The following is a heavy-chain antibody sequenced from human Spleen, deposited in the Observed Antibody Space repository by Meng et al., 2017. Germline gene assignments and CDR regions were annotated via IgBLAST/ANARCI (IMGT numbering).Heavy chain of an antibody. Sequence: VQLKQGGAGLLKPSETLALTFVVSGGSFSDYYWSWIRQPPGKGLEWIGEINHSGSTNYNPSLESRATISVDTSQNNLSLKLSSVTAADSAVYYCARGPTTMAHDFDYWGQGTLVTVSS. CDR2: INHSGST. V-gene: IGHV4-34*01. CDR3: ARGPTTMAHDFDY. CDR1: GGSFSDYY. D-gene: IGHD4-11*01. J-gene: IGHJ4*02.